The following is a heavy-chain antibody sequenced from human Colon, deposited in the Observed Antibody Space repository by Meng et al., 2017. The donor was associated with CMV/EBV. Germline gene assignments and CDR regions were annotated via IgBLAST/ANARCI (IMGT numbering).Heavy chain of an antibody. CDR1: GFSFSDYW. J-gene: IGHJ4*01. CDR3: ATDFGWYRRIY. V-gene: IGHV3-7*03. Sequence: GESLKISCAASGFSFSDYWVTWVRQRPGKGLELVANMSPAENEYSYGDSVEGRLTMSRDNAKDSLYLDMTGLRADDTAVYFCATDFGWYRRIYWGQGTLVTVSS. D-gene: IGHD6-19*01. CDR2: MSPAENEY.